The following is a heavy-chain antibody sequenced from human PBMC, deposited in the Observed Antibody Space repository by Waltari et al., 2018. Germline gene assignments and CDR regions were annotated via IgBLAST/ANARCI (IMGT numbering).Heavy chain of an antibody. CDR1: GGSLSGSY. J-gene: IGHJ3*02. D-gene: IGHD2-15*01. CDR3: ARQPPATAAFDI. V-gene: IGHV4-59*01. Sequence: QVQLQESGPGLVKPSETVSPTCSVSGGSLSGSYWSWIRQPPGKGLEWLAYTHKNGETKYNPSLDSRVTVSLDTSNNLISLKVKSVTAADTAVYYCARQPPATAAFDIWGQGTLVTVSS. CDR2: THKNGET.